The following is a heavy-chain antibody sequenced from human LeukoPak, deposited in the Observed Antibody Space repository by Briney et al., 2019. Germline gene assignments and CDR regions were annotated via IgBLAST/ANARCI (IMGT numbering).Heavy chain of an antibody. D-gene: IGHD5-12*01. Sequence: GGSLRLSCAAPGFTLSSYWMSWVRQAPGGGLEWVAKIKQDGSEKYYVDSVKGRFTISRDDAKNTLYLQMSSLRAEDTAVYYCARGGFSAYDPVDELERFDYWGQGTLVTVSS. J-gene: IGHJ4*02. V-gene: IGHV3-7*04. CDR2: IKQDGSEK. CDR1: GFTLSSYW. CDR3: ARGGFSAYDPVDELERFDY.